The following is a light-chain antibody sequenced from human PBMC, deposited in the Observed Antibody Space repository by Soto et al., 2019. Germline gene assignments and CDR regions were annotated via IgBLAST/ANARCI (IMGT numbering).Light chain of an antibody. J-gene: IGLJ1*01. CDR1: SSDVGGYNY. Sequence: QSVLTQPRSVSGSPGQSVTISCTGTSSDVGGYNYVSWYQEHPGIAPKLMIYDVSKRPSGVPDRFSGSKSGNTASLTISGLQADDEADYYCCSYAGGTGYVFGTGTKLTVL. CDR3: CSYAGGTGYV. CDR2: DVS. V-gene: IGLV2-11*01.